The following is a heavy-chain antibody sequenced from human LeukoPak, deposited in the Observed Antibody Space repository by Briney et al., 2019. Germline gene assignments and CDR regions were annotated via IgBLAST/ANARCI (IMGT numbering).Heavy chain of an antibody. Sequence: GGSLRLSCAASGFTFSSYAMSWVRQAPGKGLEWVSAISGSGGSTYYADSVKGRFTISRDNSKNTLYPQMNSLRAEDTAVYYCAKLSNRGYYYDSSGYQPADYWGQGTLVTVSS. CDR3: AKLSNRGYYYDSSGYQPADY. CDR2: ISGSGGST. V-gene: IGHV3-23*01. J-gene: IGHJ4*02. D-gene: IGHD3-22*01. CDR1: GFTFSSYA.